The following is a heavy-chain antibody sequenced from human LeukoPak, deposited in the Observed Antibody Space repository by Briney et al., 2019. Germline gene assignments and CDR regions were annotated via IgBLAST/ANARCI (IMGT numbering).Heavy chain of an antibody. Sequence: SETLSLTCTVSGGSISSYYWSWIRQPPGKGLEWIGYIYYSGSTNYNPSLKSRVTISVDTSKNQFSLKLSSVTAADTAVYYCNGGSGYLSPFDYWGQGTLVTVSS. CDR3: NGGSGYLSPFDY. V-gene: IGHV4-59*01. CDR1: GGSISSYY. CDR2: IYYSGST. J-gene: IGHJ4*02. D-gene: IGHD3-22*01.